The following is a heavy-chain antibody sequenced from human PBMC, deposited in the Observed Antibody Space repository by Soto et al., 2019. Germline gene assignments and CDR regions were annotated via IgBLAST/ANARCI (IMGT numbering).Heavy chain of an antibody. V-gene: IGHV1-69*12. CDR1: GGTFSSYA. CDR3: ARERVVAATKGGNWFDP. Sequence: QVQLVQSGAEVKKPGSSVKVSCKASGGTFSSYAISWVRQAPGQGLEWMGGIIPIFGTANYAQKFQGRVTITADESTSTAYMELSSLRYEDTAVYYCARERVVAATKGGNWFDPWGQGTLVTVSS. CDR2: IIPIFGTA. J-gene: IGHJ5*02. D-gene: IGHD2-15*01.